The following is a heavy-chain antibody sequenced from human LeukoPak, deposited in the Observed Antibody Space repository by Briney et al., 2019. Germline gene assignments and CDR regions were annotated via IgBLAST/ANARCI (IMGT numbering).Heavy chain of an antibody. Sequence: GGSLRLSCAASGFTFSSYWMSWVRQAPGKGLEWVANIKQDGSEKYYVDSVKGRFTISRDNAKNSLYLQMNSLRAEDTAVYYCAKDSSSGYYGGFDYWGQGTLVTVSS. CDR3: AKDSSSGYYGGFDY. V-gene: IGHV3-7*01. CDR1: GFTFSSYW. CDR2: IKQDGSEK. D-gene: IGHD3-22*01. J-gene: IGHJ4*02.